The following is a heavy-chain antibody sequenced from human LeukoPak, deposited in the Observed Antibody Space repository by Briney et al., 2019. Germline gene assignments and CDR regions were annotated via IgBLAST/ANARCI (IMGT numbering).Heavy chain of an antibody. D-gene: IGHD6-19*01. CDR1: GDSVSSNSAA. V-gene: IGHV6-1*01. CDR2: TYYRSKWYN. CDR3: ARGIPSGGSSGWVNWFDP. J-gene: IGHJ5*02. Sequence: KASQTLSLTCAISGDSVSSNSAAWNWIRQSPSRGLEWLGRTYYRSKWYNDYAVSVKSRITINPDTSKNQFSLQLNSVTPEDTAVYYCARGIPSGGSSGWVNWFDPWGQGTLVTVSS.